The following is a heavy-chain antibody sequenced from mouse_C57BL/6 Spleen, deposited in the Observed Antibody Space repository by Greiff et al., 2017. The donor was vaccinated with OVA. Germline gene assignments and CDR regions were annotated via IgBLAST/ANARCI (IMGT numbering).Heavy chain of an antibody. CDR2: ISYSGST. Sequence: VQLKESGPGMVKPSQSLSLTCTVTGYSITSGYDWHWIRHFPGNKLEWMGYISYSGSTNYNPSLKSRISITHDTSKNHFFLKLNSVTTEDTATYYCARGDEDYAMDYWGQGTSVTVSS. J-gene: IGHJ4*01. CDR1: GYSITSGYD. V-gene: IGHV3-1*01. D-gene: IGHD3-3*01. CDR3: ARGDEDYAMDY.